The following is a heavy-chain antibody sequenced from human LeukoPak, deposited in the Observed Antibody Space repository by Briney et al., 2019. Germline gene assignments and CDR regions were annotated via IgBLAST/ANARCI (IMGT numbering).Heavy chain of an antibody. Sequence: PGGSLRLSCAASGFTFSSYAMSWVRQAPGKGLEWVSAISGSGGSTYYADSVKGRFTISRDNSKNTLYLQMNSLRAEDTAIYYCARERIGAWYYYMDVWGKGTTVTVSS. CDR2: ISGSGGST. CDR3: ARERIGAWYYYMDV. D-gene: IGHD1-26*01. V-gene: IGHV3-23*01. CDR1: GFTFSSYA. J-gene: IGHJ6*03.